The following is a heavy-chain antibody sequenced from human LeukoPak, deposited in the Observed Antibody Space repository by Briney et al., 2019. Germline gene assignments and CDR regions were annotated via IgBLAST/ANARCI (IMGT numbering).Heavy chain of an antibody. CDR1: GVTLSSYA. D-gene: IGHD6-19*01. J-gene: IGHJ4*02. Sequence: GGSLRLSCAASGVTLSSYAMSWARQAPGKGLEWVSGISWNSGSIDYADSVKGRFTISRDNAKNSLYLQMNSLRVEDTAFYYCAKDNRRHYTSGPNPDSLHWGQGALVTVSS. V-gene: IGHV3-9*01. CDR2: ISWNSGSI. CDR3: AKDNRRHYTSGPNPDSLH.